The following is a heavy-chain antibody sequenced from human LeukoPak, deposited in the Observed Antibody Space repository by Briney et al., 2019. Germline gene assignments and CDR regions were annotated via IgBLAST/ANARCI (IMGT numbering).Heavy chain of an antibody. J-gene: IGHJ4*02. CDR3: ARRGSAKAFDD. D-gene: IGHD3-10*01. CDR1: RLTVNSNY. Sequence: GRSLRLSCAASRLTVNSNYMSWVRRAPGKGLEWVSVIYSGGSTYYADSVKGRFTISRDNSKNTLYLQMNSLRAEDTAVYYCARRGSAKAFDDWGQGTLVTVSS. CDR2: IYSGGST. V-gene: IGHV3-66*04.